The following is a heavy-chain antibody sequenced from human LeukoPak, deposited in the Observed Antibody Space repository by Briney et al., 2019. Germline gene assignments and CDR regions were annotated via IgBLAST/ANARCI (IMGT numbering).Heavy chain of an antibody. V-gene: IGHV1-69*04. CDR3: ARQTYDSSGYYYFDY. Sequence: SVKVSCKASGGTFSSYAISWVRQAPGQGLEWMGRIIPILGIANYAQKFQGRVTITADKSTSTAYMELRSLRSDDTAVYYCARQTYDSSGYYYFDYWGQGTLVTVSS. CDR1: GGTFSSYA. D-gene: IGHD3-22*01. J-gene: IGHJ4*02. CDR2: IIPILGIA.